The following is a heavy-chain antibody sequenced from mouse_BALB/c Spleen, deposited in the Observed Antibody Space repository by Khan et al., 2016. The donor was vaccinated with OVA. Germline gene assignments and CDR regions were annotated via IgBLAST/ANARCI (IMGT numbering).Heavy chain of an antibody. CDR3: ARTARIKY. J-gene: IGHJ2*01. CDR2: ISYSGSN. D-gene: IGHD1-2*01. V-gene: IGHV3-2*02. Sequence: EVELVESGPGLVKPSQSLSLTCTVTGYSITSGYGWNWIRQFPGNKLEWMGYISYSGSNNYNPYLKSRISITRDTSKNQFFLQLNSGTTEDTATYYCARTARIKYWGQGTTLTVSS. CDR1: GYSITSGYG.